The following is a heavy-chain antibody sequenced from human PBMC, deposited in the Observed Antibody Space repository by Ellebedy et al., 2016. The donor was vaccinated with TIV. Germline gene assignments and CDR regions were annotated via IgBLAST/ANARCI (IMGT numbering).Heavy chain of an antibody. J-gene: IGHJ4*02. CDR2: ITSSGSPI. V-gene: IGHV3-48*01. CDR3: ASGKDYSFDY. D-gene: IGHD4-11*01. CDR1: GFTFSSYA. Sequence: GGSLRLXXAVSGFTFSSYAMTLVRLAPGRGLEWLSFITSSGSPINHEDSVKGRFTISRDNAKNSLYLQMNSLRAENTAVYYCASGKDYSFDYWGQGTLVTVSS.